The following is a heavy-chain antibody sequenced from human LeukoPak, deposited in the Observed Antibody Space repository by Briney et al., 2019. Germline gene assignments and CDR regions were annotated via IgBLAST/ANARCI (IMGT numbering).Heavy chain of an antibody. V-gene: IGHV3-23*01. J-gene: IGHJ4*02. CDR3: AKAQTYYYEY. CDR2: ISGSGGST. CDR1: GFTFSSYA. Sequence: GGSLRLSCAASGFTFSSYAMSWVRQAPGKGLEWVSAISGSGGSTYYADSVKGRFTISRGNPKNTLYLQMNSLRAEDTAVYYCAKAQTYYYEYWGQGTLVTVSS.